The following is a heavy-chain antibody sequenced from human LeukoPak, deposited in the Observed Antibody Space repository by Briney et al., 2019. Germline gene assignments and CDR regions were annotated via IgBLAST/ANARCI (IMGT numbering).Heavy chain of an antibody. CDR1: GFTFSSYS. D-gene: IGHD1-26*01. V-gene: IGHV3-21*01. CDR3: ARARSYYYAFDI. CDR2: ISSSSSYI. Sequence: SGGSLRLSCAASGFTFSSYSMNWVRQAPGKGLEWVSSISSSSSYIYYADSVKGRFTISRDNAKNSLYLQMNRLRAEDTAVYYCARARSYYYAFDIWGQGTMVTVSS. J-gene: IGHJ3*02.